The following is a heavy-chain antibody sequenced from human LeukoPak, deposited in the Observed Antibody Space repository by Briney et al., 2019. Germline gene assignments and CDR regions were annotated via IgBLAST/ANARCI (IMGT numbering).Heavy chain of an antibody. CDR2: IYYTGKT. CDR3: ARGVYGDYYYYGMDV. CDR1: GGSISSSSYF. Sequence: SETLSLTCTVSGGSISSSSYFWGWIRQPPGKGLECVAIIYYTGKTHYNPSLRSRVTISVDTSKYQFSLKLSSMTAADTALYYCARGVYGDYYYYGMDVWGQGTTVTVSS. V-gene: IGHV4-39*01. J-gene: IGHJ6*02. D-gene: IGHD2-8*01.